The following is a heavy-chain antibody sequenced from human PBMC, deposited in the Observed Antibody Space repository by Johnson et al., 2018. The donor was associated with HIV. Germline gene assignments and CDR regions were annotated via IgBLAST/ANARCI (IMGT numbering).Heavy chain of an antibody. CDR3: AKDFIAAAGNDAFDI. Sequence: VQLVESGGGVVQPGGSLRLSCAASGFTFSSYGMHWVRQAPGKGLEWVAFIRYDGSNKYYADYVKGRFTISRDNSKNKLYLQMNSLRAEATAVYYCAKDFIAAAGNDAFDIWGQGTMVTVSS. J-gene: IGHJ3*02. D-gene: IGHD6-13*01. V-gene: IGHV3-30*02. CDR1: GFTFSSYG. CDR2: IRYDGSNK.